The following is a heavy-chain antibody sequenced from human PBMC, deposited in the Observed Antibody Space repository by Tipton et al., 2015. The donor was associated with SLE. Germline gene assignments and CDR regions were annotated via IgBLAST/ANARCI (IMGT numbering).Heavy chain of an antibody. CDR1: GFIFSNYA. J-gene: IGHJ6*02. CDR2: ISYDGSDK. D-gene: IGHD6-13*01. CDR3: ARVIAAPPYGMDV. Sequence: SLRLSCAASGFIFSNYAMHWVRQAPGKGLEWVSFISYDGSDKYYADSVKGRFTISRDNSKNTMYLQMNSPRAEDTAVYYCARVIAAPPYGMDVWGQGTTVTVSS. V-gene: IGHV3-30*04.